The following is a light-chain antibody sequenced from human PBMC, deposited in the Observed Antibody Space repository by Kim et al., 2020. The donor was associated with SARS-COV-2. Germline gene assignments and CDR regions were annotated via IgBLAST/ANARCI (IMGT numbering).Light chain of an antibody. CDR1: SSNSGSNS. J-gene: IGLJ1*01. Sequence: GQGVTISCSGSSSNSGSNSEYWYQQLPGTAPKLLIYSNSQRPSGVPDRFSGSKSGTSASLAISGLRSEDEADYHCAAWDASLSGHVFGTGTKVTVL. CDR3: AAWDASLSGHV. CDR2: SNS. V-gene: IGLV1-47*02.